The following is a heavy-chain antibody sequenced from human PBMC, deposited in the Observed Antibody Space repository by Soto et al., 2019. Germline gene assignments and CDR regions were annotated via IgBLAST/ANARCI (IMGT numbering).Heavy chain of an antibody. J-gene: IGHJ6*02. CDR3: AREYSSGWYEKLFYYYYGMDV. CDR2: IIPIFGTA. D-gene: IGHD6-19*01. CDR1: GGTFSSYA. V-gene: IGHV1-69*13. Sequence: VKVSCKASGGTFSSYAISWVRQAPGQGLEWMGGIIPIFGTANYAQKFQGRVTITADESTSTAYMELSSLRSEDTAVYYCAREYSSGWYEKLFYYYYGMDVWGQGTTVTVSS.